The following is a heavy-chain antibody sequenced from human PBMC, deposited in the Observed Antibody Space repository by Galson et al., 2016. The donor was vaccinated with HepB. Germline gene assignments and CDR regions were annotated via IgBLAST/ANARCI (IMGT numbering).Heavy chain of an antibody. CDR1: GDSVISSNW. D-gene: IGHD2-2*01. CDR2: IFHSGGP. CDR3: TRARRYCSSSSCYLDP. Sequence: SLTCTVSGDSVISSNWWNWVRQPPGKGLEWIGEIFHSGGPNYNPSLKSRVTISLDKSNNHISLRLSSVTAADTAVYYCTRARRYCSSSSCYLDPWGQGTLVTVSS. V-gene: IGHV4-4*02. J-gene: IGHJ5*02.